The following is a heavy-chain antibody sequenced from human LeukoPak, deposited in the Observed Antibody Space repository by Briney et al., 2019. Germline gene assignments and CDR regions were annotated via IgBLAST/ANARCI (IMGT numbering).Heavy chain of an antibody. D-gene: IGHD6-6*01. CDR3: ASRSIAAREPDRDYYYMDV. V-gene: IGHV1-69*13. J-gene: IGHJ6*03. CDR2: IIPIFGTA. CDR1: GGTFSSYA. Sequence: ASVKVSCKASGGTFSSYAISWVRQAPGQGLEWMGGIIPIFGTANYAQKFQGRVTITADESTSTAYMELSSLRSEDTAVYYCASRSIAAREPDRDYYYMDVWGKGTTVTVSS.